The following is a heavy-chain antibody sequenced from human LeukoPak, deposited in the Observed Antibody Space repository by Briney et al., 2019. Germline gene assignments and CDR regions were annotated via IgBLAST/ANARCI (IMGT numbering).Heavy chain of an antibody. D-gene: IGHD4-17*01. Sequence: GGSLRLSCAASGFTLSRHPIFWVRQAPDKGLEWVAVISHDGGNKYYADSVKGRFTISRDNSKNTLYLQMNSLRAEDTAVYYCANLSDYGDYGYWGQGTLVTVSS. CDR3: ANLSDYGDYGY. CDR1: GFTLSRHP. CDR2: ISHDGGNK. V-gene: IGHV3-30*04. J-gene: IGHJ4*02.